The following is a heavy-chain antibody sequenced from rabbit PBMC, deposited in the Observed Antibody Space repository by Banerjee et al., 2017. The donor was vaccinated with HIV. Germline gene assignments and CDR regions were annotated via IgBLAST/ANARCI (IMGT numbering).Heavy chain of an antibody. CDR3: ARRDAGSGGAYKL. D-gene: IGHD4-2*01. V-gene: IGHV1S45*01. Sequence: QEQLVESGGGLVQPVGSLTLTCTASGFSFSSSYYMCWVRQAPGKGLEWIGCIYTGSSGSTYYASWAKGRFTITKTSSTTVTLQMTSLTAADTATYFCARRDAGSGGAYKLWGPGTLVTVS. J-gene: IGHJ4*01. CDR2: IYTGSSGST. CDR1: GFSFSSSYY.